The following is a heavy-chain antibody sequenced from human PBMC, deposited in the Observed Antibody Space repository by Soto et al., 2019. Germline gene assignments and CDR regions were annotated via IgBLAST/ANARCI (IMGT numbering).Heavy chain of an antibody. CDR2: ISYDGNGK. J-gene: IGHJ2*01. V-gene: IGHV3-30-3*01. CDR3: VAEIGGLMLNH. D-gene: IGHD2-21*02. Sequence: QVQLVEFGGTVVQPGRSPRLSCAASGFTFSSHAMHWVRQAPGKGLEWVAVISYDGNGKHYADSVEGRFTISRDNSKNTLFLQMNSLTNEDTAVYYCVAEIGGLMLNHWGRGTLVTVSS. CDR1: GFTFSSHA.